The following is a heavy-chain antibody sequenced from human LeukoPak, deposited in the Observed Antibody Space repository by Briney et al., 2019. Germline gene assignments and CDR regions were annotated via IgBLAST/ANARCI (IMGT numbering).Heavy chain of an antibody. Sequence: SETLSLTCTISGGSISSRPYYWGWVRQPPGKGLEWIGSISYSGSIHYNPSLKSRFTISVDTSKNHFSLRLSSVTAADTAVYYCATLEIGDYYFDYWGQGTLVTVSS. CDR3: ATLEIGDYYFDY. J-gene: IGHJ4*02. V-gene: IGHV4-39*01. D-gene: IGHD2-21*01. CDR1: GGSISSRPYY. CDR2: ISYSGSI.